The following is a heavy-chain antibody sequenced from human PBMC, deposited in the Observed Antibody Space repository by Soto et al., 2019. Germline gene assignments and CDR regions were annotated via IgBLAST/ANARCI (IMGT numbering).Heavy chain of an antibody. V-gene: IGHV3-20*04. CDR1: GFTFDDYG. J-gene: IGHJ3*02. CDR3: ARDNLRDKTFDI. D-gene: IGHD1-20*01. CDR2: INWNGGST. Sequence: PGGSLRLSCAASGFTFDDYGMSWVRQAPGKGLEWVSGINWNGGSTGYADSVKGRFTISRDNAKNSLYLQMSSLRAEDTALYYCARDNLRDKTFDIWGQGTMVTVSS.